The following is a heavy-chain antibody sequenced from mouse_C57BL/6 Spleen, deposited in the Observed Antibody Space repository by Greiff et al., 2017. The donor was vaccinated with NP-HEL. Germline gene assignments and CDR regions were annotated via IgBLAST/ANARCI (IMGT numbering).Heavy chain of an antibody. J-gene: IGHJ3*01. D-gene: IGHD1-2*01. CDR1: GYTFTDYY. Sequence: EVQLQQSGPELVKPGASVKISCKASGYTFTDYYMNWVKQSHGKSLEWIGDINPNNGGTSYNQKFKGKATLTVDKSSSTAYMELRSLTSEDSAVYYCAHYYGWFAYWGQGTLVTVSA. CDR2: INPNNGGT. CDR3: AHYYGWFAY. V-gene: IGHV1-26*01.